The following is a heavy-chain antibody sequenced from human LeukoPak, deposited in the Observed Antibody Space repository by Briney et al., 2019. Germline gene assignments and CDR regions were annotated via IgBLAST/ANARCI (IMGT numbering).Heavy chain of an antibody. CDR3: ARTPDRSIAAAGIDYFDY. Sequence: SVQVSCKASGYTLTSYGISGLGQAARQELDGMGWISAYNGNTNYAQKLQGRVTMTTDTSTSTAYMELRSLRSDDTAVYYCARTPDRSIAAAGIDYFDYWGQGTLVTVSS. CDR2: ISAYNGNT. J-gene: IGHJ4*02. CDR1: GYTLTSYG. V-gene: IGHV1-18*01. D-gene: IGHD6-13*01.